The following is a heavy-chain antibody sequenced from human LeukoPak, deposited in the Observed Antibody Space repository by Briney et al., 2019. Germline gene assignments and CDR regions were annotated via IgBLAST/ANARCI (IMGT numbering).Heavy chain of an antibody. V-gene: IGHV4-30-4*07. D-gene: IGHD6-19*01. CDR2: IYYSGST. CDR1: GGSISSGGYS. Sequence: SQTLSLTCAVSGGSISSGGYSWSWIRQPPGKGLEWIGYIYYSGSTNYNPSLKSRVTISVDTSKNQFSLKLSSVTAADTAVYYCARIKDGSGWYGLRGGFDPWGQGTLVTVSS. J-gene: IGHJ5*02. CDR3: ARIKDGSGWYGLRGGFDP.